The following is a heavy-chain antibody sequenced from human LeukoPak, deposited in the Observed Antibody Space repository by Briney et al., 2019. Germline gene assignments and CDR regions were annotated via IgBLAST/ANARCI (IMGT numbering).Heavy chain of an antibody. CDR1: GYTFTGYY. CDR2: INPNSGGT. V-gene: IGHV1-2*02. J-gene: IGHJ5*02. D-gene: IGHD5-18*01. Sequence: GASVKVSCKASGYTFTGYYMHWVRQAPGQGLEWMGWINPNSGGTNYAQKFQGRVTMTRDTSISTAYMELSRLRSDDTAVYYCARALDTAMVIRFDPWGQGTLVTVSS. CDR3: ARALDTAMVIRFDP.